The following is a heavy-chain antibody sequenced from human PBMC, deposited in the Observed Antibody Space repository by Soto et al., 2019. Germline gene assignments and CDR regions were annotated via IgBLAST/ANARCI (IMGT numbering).Heavy chain of an antibody. D-gene: IGHD3-3*01. CDR3: ARVKITIFGVVINPDYYYYGMDV. V-gene: IGHV1-18*04. J-gene: IGHJ6*02. CDR1: GYTFTIYG. Sequence: ASVKVSCKASGYTFTIYGISGVVQAALRGRDGMGWISAYNGNTNYAQKLQGRVTMTTDTSTSTAYMELRSLRSDDTAVYYCARVKITIFGVVINPDYYYYGMDVWGQGTTVTVSS. CDR2: ISAYNGNT.